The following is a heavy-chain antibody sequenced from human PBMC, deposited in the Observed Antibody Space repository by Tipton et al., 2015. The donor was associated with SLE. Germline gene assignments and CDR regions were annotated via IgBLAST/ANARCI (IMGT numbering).Heavy chain of an antibody. V-gene: IGHV4-39*07. CDR1: GGSISGSAYS. J-gene: IGHJ1*01. CDR3: AREPHYGGNSGYFQK. D-gene: IGHD4-23*01. CDR2: IHYRGST. Sequence: GLVKPSQTLSLICTVSGGSISGSAYSWGWIRQSPGKGLEWIGSIHYRGSTYFNPSLKSRVTLSVDTSKNQFSLKLSSVTAADTAIYYCAREPHYGGNSGYFQKWGQGTLVTVSS.